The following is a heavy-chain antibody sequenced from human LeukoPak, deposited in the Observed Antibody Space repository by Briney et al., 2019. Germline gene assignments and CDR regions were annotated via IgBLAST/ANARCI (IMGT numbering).Heavy chain of an antibody. J-gene: IGHJ4*02. V-gene: IGHV1-69-2*01. D-gene: IGHD6-19*01. CDR1: GYTFTDYY. Sequence: ASVKISCKVSGYTFTDYYMHWVQQAPGKGLEWMGLVDPEDGETIYAEKFQGRVTITADTSTDTAYMKLSSLRSEDTAVYYCATEEIRQWLVRNDYWGQGTLVTVSS. CDR2: VDPEDGET. CDR3: ATEEIRQWLVRNDY.